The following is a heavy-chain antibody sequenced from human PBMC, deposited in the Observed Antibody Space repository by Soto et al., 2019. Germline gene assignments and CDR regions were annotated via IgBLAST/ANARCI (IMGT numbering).Heavy chain of an antibody. CDR2: IYYSGT. V-gene: IGHV4-59*01. CDR1: GGSISSYY. Sequence: QVQLQESGPGLVKPSETLSLTCSVSGGSISSYYWSWIRQPPGKGLEWIAYIYYSGTSYNPSLKCRVSISLDTSKNQFSLKLSSVTAADTAVYYCARTYDGSGPNSGGYGFDIWGQGTMVTVSS. D-gene: IGHD3-22*01. CDR3: ARTYDGSGPNSGGYGFDI. J-gene: IGHJ3*02.